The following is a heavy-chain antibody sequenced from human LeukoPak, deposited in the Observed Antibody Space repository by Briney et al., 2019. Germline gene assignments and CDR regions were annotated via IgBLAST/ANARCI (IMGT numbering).Heavy chain of an antibody. J-gene: IGHJ4*03. CDR2: ISWNSGSI. CDR3: AKDSYSYGPFDY. Sequence: GRSLRLSYAASGFTFDDYAMHWVRQAPGKGLEWVSGISWNSGSIGYADSVKGRFTISRDNAKNSLYLQMNSLRAEDTALYYCAKDSYSYGPFDYWGQGTTVTVSS. V-gene: IGHV3-9*01. D-gene: IGHD5-18*01. CDR1: GFTFDDYA.